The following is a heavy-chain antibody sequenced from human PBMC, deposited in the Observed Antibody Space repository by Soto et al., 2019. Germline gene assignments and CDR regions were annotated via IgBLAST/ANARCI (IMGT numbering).Heavy chain of an antibody. D-gene: IGHD3-22*01. J-gene: IGHJ4*02. CDR3: ASSSSGYYYTYFDY. V-gene: IGHV3-49*03. CDR2: IRSKAYGGTT. CDR1: GLTFGDHP. Sequence: EVQLVESGGGLVQPGRSLRLSCTASGLTFGDHPMSWFRQAPGKGLEWVGFIRSKAYGGTTEDAASVKGRISISRDDSKRIAYLQLNSLKTEDTAVYFCASSSSGYYYTYFDYWGQGTLVTVSS.